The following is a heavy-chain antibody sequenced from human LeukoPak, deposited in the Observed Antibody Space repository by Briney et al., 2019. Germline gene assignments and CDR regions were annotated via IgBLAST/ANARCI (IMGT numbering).Heavy chain of an antibody. CDR3: ARGPYSYDSSGAFDI. Sequence: SETLSLTCTVSGHSISSGDYYWSWIRQPAGKGLEWIGRISSSGSTNYNPSLKSRVTISVDTSKNQFSLKLSSVTAADTAVYFCARGPYSYDSSGAFDIWGQGTMVTVSP. D-gene: IGHD3-22*01. CDR1: GHSISSGDYY. V-gene: IGHV4-61*02. CDR2: ISSSGST. J-gene: IGHJ3*02.